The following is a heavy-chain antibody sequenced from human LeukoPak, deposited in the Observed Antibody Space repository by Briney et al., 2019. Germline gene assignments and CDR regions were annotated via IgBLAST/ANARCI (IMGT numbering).Heavy chain of an antibody. J-gene: IGHJ4*02. CDR3: ARGSSYDYVWGSYRSDLFDY. CDR1: GGSISSGGYY. V-gene: IGHV4-31*03. CDR2: IYYGGST. D-gene: IGHD3-16*02. Sequence: SQTLSLTCTVSGGSISSGGYYWSWIRQHPEKGLEWIGYIYYGGSTYYNPSLKSRVTISVDTSKNQFSLKLSSVTAADTAVYYCARGSSYDYVWGSYRSDLFDYWGQGTLVTVSS.